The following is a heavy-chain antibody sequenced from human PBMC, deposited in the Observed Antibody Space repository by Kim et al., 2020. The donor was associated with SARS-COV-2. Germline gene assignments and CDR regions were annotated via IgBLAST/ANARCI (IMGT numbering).Heavy chain of an antibody. V-gene: IGHV3-23*01. D-gene: IGHD3-16*01. Sequence: GGSLRLSCAASGFTFSSYAMNWVRQAPGQGLEWVSTISVNGDSGSGTYYANSVKGRFTISRDNSKNTLYLQMNSLRAEDTALYYCVKHGGESLKFDYWGQGTLVTVSS. CDR3: VKHGGESLKFDY. CDR1: GFTFSSYA. CDR2: ISVNGDSGSGT. J-gene: IGHJ4*02.